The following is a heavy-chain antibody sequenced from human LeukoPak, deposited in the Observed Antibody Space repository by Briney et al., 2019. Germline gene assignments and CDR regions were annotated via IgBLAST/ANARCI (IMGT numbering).Heavy chain of an antibody. Sequence: PSETLSLTCTVSGGSISSYYWGWIRQPPGKGLEWIGYIYYSGSTNYNPSLKSRVTISVDTSKNQFSLKLSSVTAADTAVYYCAREQYYDFWSGSPGAFDIWGQGTMVTVSS. CDR1: GGSISSYY. J-gene: IGHJ3*02. CDR2: IYYSGST. V-gene: IGHV4-59*01. D-gene: IGHD3-3*01. CDR3: AREQYYDFWSGSPGAFDI.